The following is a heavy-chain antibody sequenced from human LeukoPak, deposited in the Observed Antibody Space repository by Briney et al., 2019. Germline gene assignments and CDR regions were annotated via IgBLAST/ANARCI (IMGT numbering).Heavy chain of an antibody. V-gene: IGHV1-3*01. D-gene: IGHD2-15*01. CDR1: GYTFTSYA. CDR2: LNAGNGTT. CDR3: ASDSPAADFDY. J-gene: IGHJ4*02. Sequence: ASVKVSCKASGYTFTSYAMHWVRQAPGQRLEWMGWLNAGNGTTKYSQKFQGRVTITRDTSASTAYMELRSLRSEETAVYYCASDSPAADFDYWGQGTLVPVSS.